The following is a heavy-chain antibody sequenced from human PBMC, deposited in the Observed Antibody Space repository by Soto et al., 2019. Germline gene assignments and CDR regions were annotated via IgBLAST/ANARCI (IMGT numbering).Heavy chain of an antibody. D-gene: IGHD2-15*01. V-gene: IGHV3-23*01. CDR3: AKARCTSNTCYVPDH. CDR2: ISGSGGSP. Sequence: GGSLRLSCAASGFTFSGHTMSWVRQAPGKGLEWVSAISGSGGSPSYADSVQGRFTISRDNPKNTLYLQMSSLRVEDMAIYYCAKARCTSNTCYVPDHWGQGTLVTVSS. CDR1: GFTFSGHT. J-gene: IGHJ5*02.